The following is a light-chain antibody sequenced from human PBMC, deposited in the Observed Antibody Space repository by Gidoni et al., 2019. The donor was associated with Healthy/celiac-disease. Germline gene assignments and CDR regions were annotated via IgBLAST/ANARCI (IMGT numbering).Light chain of an antibody. J-gene: IGKJ4*01. CDR3: QQRSNRPPVT. V-gene: IGKV3-11*01. CDR2: DAS. CDR1: QSVSSY. Sequence: EIVLTQSPATLSLSPGERATLSCRASQSVSSYLAWYQQKPGQAPRLLIYDASNRATGIPARFIGSRSGTNFSLTISSLEPEDFAVYYCQQRSNRPPVTFGGGTKVEIK.